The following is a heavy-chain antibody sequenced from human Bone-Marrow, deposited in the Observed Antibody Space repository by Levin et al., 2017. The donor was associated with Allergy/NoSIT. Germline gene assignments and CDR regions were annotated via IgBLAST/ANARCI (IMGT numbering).Heavy chain of an antibody. D-gene: IGHD4-17*01. Sequence: GGSLRLSCKASGGTFSSYAISWVRQAPGQGLEWMGGIIPIFGTANYAQKFQGRVTITADESTSTAYMELSSLRSEDTAVYYCARGEDYGDYWGKVGGYFDYWGQGTRSPSPQ. CDR2: IIPIFGTA. J-gene: IGHJ4*02. CDR1: GGTFSSYA. V-gene: IGHV1-69*01. CDR3: ARGEDYGDYWGKVGGYFDY.